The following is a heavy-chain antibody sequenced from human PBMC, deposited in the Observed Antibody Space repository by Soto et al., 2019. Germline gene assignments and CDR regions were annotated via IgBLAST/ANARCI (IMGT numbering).Heavy chain of an antibody. CDR2: IYYIGST. CDR1: GGSISSYY. D-gene: IGHD3-16*02. V-gene: IGHV4-59*08. Sequence: QVQLQESGPGLVKPSETLSLTCTVSGGSISSYYWSWIRQPPGKGLEWIGYIYYIGSTNYNPSLTSRVNISVDTSKDQVSLKLSSVTAADTAVYYCARQMGMITFGGAIATFDYWGQGTLVTVSS. CDR3: ARQMGMITFGGAIATFDY. J-gene: IGHJ4*02.